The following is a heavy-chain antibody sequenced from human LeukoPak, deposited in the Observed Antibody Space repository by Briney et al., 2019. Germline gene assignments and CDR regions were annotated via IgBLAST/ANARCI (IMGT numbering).Heavy chain of an antibody. CDR1: GYTFTGYY. CDR2: INPNSGGT. D-gene: IGHD3-10*01. V-gene: IGHV1-2*02. CDR3: ARGTNYGSGSFDY. Sequence: ASVKVSCKASGYTFTGYYMHWVRQAPGQGLEWMGWINPNSGGTNYAQKFQGRVTMTRDTSISPAYMELSRLRSDDTAVYYCARGTNYGSGSFDYWGQGTLVTVSS. J-gene: IGHJ4*02.